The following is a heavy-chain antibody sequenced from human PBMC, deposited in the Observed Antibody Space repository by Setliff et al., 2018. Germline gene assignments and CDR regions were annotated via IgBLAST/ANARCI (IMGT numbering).Heavy chain of an antibody. Sequence: SETLSLTCATSGGTFSDYYWTWIRQPPGKGLEWVGEINHSGSTDYNPSLKSRVTISVDTSKNQFSLNLKSVTAADAAVYYCAREGRSSTRGWYMDAWGKGTSVTVSS. CDR3: AREGRSSTRGWYMDA. CDR2: INHSGST. CDR1: GGTFSDYY. D-gene: IGHD2-2*01. J-gene: IGHJ6*03. V-gene: IGHV4-34*01.